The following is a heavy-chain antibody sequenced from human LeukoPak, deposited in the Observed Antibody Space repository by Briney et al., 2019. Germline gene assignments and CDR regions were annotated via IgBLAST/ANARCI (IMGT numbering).Heavy chain of an antibody. V-gene: IGHV1-69*04. CDR1: GGTFSSYA. D-gene: IGHD3-22*01. Sequence: GSSVKVSCKASGGTFSSYAISWVRQAPGQGLEWMGRIIPILGIANYAQKFQGRVTITADKSTSTAYMELSSLRSEDTAVYYCARDRDSSGYYYVSNWFDPWGQGTPVTVSS. CDR2: IIPILGIA. J-gene: IGHJ5*02. CDR3: ARDRDSSGYYYVSNWFDP.